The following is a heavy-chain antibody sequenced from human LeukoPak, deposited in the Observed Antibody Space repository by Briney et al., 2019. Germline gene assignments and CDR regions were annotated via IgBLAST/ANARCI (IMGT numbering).Heavy chain of an antibody. D-gene: IGHD1-26*01. J-gene: IGHJ4*02. CDR1: GDSFTSYY. CDR2: INPSGGST. CDR3: ARGDIMGVTDYRYFDF. V-gene: IGHV1-46*01. Sequence: ASVKVSCKASGDSFTSYYMHWVRQAPGQGLEWMGIINPSGGSTSYAQKFQGRVTMTRDMSTSTVYMELSRVRSDDTAMYYCARGDIMGVTDYRYFDFWGQGTLVTVSS.